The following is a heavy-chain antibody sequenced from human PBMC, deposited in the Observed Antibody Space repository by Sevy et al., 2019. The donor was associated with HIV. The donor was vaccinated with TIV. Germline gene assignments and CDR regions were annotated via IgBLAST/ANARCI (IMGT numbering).Heavy chain of an antibody. Sequence: ASVKVSCKASGYTFTSYGISWVRQAPGQGLEWMGWISAYNGNTNYAQMLQGRVTMTTDTSTSTAYMELRSLRSDDTAVYYCARDAVVVPAAIPYYYYGMDVWGQGTTVTVSS. V-gene: IGHV1-18*01. CDR2: ISAYNGNT. CDR1: GYTFTSYG. D-gene: IGHD2-2*02. CDR3: ARDAVVVPAAIPYYYYGMDV. J-gene: IGHJ6*02.